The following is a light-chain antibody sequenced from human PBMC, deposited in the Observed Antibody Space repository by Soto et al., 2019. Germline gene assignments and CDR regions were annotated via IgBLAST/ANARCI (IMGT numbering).Light chain of an antibody. J-gene: IGKJ1*01. V-gene: IGKV3-20*01. CDR2: GAS. CDR3: QQYHSSPRT. CDR1: QSVTNSF. Sequence: ENVLTQSPGTLSLSPGERATLSCRASQSVTNSFLAWYQQKPGQAPRLLIYGASRRATGIPDRFSGSGSGTDFTLTISRLEPEDFAVYYCQQYHSSPRTFGQGTKVDIK.